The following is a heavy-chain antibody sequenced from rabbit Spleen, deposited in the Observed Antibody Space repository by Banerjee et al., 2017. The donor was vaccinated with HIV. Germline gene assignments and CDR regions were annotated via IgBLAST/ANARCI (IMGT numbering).Heavy chain of an antibody. D-gene: IGHD4-2*01. Sequence: QSLEESGGDLVKPGASLTLTCTASGFSFSSDYYMCWVRQAPGKGLECGACIYPGSSGSTYYANWAKGRLTISKASSTTVTLQMPSLTVADTATYFCARFRYDGIGGYDLWGPGTLVTVS. CDR3: ARFRYDGIGGYDL. J-gene: IGHJ4*01. V-gene: IGHV1S40*01. CDR1: GFSFSSDYY. CDR2: IYPGSSGST.